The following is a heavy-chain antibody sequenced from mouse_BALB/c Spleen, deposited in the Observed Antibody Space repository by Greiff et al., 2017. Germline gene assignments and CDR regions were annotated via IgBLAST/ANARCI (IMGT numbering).Heavy chain of an antibody. Sequence: EVKLQESGAELVKPGASVKLSCTASGFNIKDTYMHWVKQRPEQGLEWIGRIDPANGNTKYDPKFQGKATITADTSSNTAYLQLSSLTSEDTAVYYCARGMITTGYFDYWGQGTTLTVSS. J-gene: IGHJ2*01. D-gene: IGHD2-4*01. V-gene: IGHV14-3*02. CDR2: IDPANGNT. CDR1: GFNIKDTY. CDR3: ARGMITTGYFDY.